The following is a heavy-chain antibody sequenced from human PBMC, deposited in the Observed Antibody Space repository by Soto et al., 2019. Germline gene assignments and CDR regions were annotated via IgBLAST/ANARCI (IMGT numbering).Heavy chain of an antibody. J-gene: IGHJ4*02. CDR3: ARGTPKNIVATISNEIGYYDSSGYYY. CDR1: GFTFSSYA. CDR2: ISYDGSNK. V-gene: IGHV3-30-3*01. D-gene: IGHD3-22*01. Sequence: GGPLRPSFQASGFTFSSYAMHWVRQAPGKGLEWGAVISYDGSNKYYADSVRGRFTISRDNSKNTLYLQMNSLRAEDTAVYYCARGTPKNIVATISNEIGYYDSSGYYYWGQGTLVTVSS.